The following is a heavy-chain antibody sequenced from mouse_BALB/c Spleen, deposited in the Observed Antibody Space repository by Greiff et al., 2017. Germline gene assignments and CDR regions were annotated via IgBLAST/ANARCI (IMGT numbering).Heavy chain of an antibody. V-gene: IGHV5-17*02. D-gene: IGHD2-1*01. CDR2: ISSGSSTI. CDR3: ARDGNRAMDY. Sequence: EVMLVESGGGLVQPGGSRKLSCAASGFTFSSFGMHWVRQAPEKGLEWVAYISSGSSTIYYADTVKGRFTISRDNPKNTLFLQMTSLRSEDTAMYYCARDGNRAMDYWGQGTSVTVSS. CDR1: GFTFSSFG. J-gene: IGHJ4*01.